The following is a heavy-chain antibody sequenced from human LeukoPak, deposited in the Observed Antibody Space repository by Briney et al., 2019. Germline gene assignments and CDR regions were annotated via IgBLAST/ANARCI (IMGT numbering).Heavy chain of an antibody. D-gene: IGHD3-10*01. J-gene: IGHJ2*01. V-gene: IGHV4-59*01. Sequence: SETLSLTCTVSGGSITTYYWSWIRQPPGKGLEGIGYIYYTGSANYNPSLQSRGIISVDTSKNQFSLNLSSVTAADTAVYYCAWSPGPLYDLWGRGTLVTVSS. CDR2: IYYTGSA. CDR3: AWSPGPLYDL. CDR1: GGSITTYY.